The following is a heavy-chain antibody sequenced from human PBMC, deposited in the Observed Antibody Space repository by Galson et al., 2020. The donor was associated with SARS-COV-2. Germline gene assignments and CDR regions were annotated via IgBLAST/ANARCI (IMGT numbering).Heavy chain of an antibody. D-gene: IGHD6-6*01. J-gene: IGHJ4*02. CDR1: GFTFRSYW. CDR2: INGDGSST. V-gene: IGHV3-74*01. Sequence: ALHGESLKISCAASGFTFRSYWMHWVRQVPGKGLVWVSRINGDGSSTSYADSVKGRFTISRDNAKSTLYLQMNSLRAEDTAVYYCAREFRSNSGYWGQGTLVTVSS. CDR3: AREFRSNSGY.